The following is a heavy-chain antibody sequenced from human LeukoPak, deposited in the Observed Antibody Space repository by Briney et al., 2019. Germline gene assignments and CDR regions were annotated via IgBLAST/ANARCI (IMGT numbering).Heavy chain of an antibody. J-gene: IGHJ4*02. D-gene: IGHD3-9*01. CDR2: IRFDGSTK. V-gene: IGHV3-30*02. CDR3: ASGGYNILTASGY. CDR1: GFTFSNYG. Sequence: GGSLRLSCAASGFTFSNYGMHWVRQAPGKGLEWVAFIRFDGSTKYYADSVKGRFTISRNNSRNTLYLQMNSLRVEDTAVYYCASGGYNILTASGYWGQGTLVTVSS.